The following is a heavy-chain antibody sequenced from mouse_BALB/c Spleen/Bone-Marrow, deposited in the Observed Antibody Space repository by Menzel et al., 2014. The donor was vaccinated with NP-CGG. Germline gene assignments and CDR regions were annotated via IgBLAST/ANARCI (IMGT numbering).Heavy chain of an antibody. D-gene: IGHD1-2*01. Sequence: DVQLQESGGGLVKPGGSLKLSCAASGFTFSSYAMSWVRQSPEKRLEWVAEISSGGSYTYYPDTVTGRFTISRDNAKNTLYLEMSSLRSEDTAMYYCARDHYGYYTMDYWGQGTSVTASS. CDR3: ARDHYGYYTMDY. J-gene: IGHJ4*01. CDR2: ISSGGSYT. CDR1: GFTFSSYA. V-gene: IGHV5-9-4*01.